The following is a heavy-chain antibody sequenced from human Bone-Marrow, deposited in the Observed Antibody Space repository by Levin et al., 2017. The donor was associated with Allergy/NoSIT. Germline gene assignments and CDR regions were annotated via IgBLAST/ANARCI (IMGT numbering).Heavy chain of an antibody. CDR2: VFHSGNT. CDR1: DGSFNDYY. D-gene: IGHD1-1*01. J-gene: IGHJ2*01. Sequence: SCNVSDGSFNDYYWGWLRQPPGKGLEWIGSVFHSGNTNSNPSLKSRVTISVDTSKNQFSLTLTSVTAADTAVYYCARDLGIMEGFFDLWGRGTLVTVSS. CDR3: ARDLGIMEGFFDL. V-gene: IGHV4-59*01.